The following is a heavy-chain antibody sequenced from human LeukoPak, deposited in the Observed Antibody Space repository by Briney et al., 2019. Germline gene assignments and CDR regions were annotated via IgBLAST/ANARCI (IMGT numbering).Heavy chain of an antibody. CDR1: GGTFSSYA. J-gene: IGHJ5*02. CDR2: IIPIFGTA. CDR3: ARDKAYDILTGYYNGNWFDP. V-gene: IGHV1-69*06. Sequence: SVKVSCKASGGTFSSYAISWVRQAPGQGLKWMGGIIPIFGTANYAQKFQGRVTITADKSTSTAYMELSSLRSEDMAVYYCARDKAYDILTGYYNGNWFDPWGQGTLVTVSS. D-gene: IGHD3-9*01.